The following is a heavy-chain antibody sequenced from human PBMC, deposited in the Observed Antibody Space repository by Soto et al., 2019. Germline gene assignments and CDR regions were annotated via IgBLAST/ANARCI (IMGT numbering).Heavy chain of an antibody. Sequence: QVQLVQSGAEVKKPGSSVKVSCKASGGTFSSYAISWVRQAPGQGLEWMGGIIPIFGTANYAQKFQGRVTITADEATSTADMELSSPRSEDTAVYYGARDRLLGGYDLKSYSYYGMDVWGQGTTVTVSS. CDR3: ARDRLLGGYDLKSYSYYGMDV. V-gene: IGHV1-69*12. D-gene: IGHD5-12*01. CDR2: IIPIFGTA. J-gene: IGHJ6*02. CDR1: GGTFSSYA.